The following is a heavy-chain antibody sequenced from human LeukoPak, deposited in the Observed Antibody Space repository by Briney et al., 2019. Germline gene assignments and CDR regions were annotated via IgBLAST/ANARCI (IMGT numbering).Heavy chain of an antibody. D-gene: IGHD2-2*01. CDR3: ARRIPATASGLDY. V-gene: IGHV3-23*01. CDR1: GLTFNSYA. Sequence: GGSLRLSCAASGLTFNSYAMSWVRQAPGKGLEWVSTISGSGDYTYYADSVKGRFTISRDNSKNTLYLQMNRLSAEDTAVYYCARRIPATASGLDYWGQGTLVTVSS. J-gene: IGHJ4*02. CDR2: ISGSGDYT.